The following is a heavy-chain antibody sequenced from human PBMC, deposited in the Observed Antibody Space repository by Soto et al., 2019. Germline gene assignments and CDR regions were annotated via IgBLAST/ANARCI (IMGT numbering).Heavy chain of an antibody. J-gene: IGHJ6*02. CDR2: IVVGSGNT. D-gene: IGHD3-3*01. CDR3: AAVSSGPIFGAGHGMDV. CDR1: EFTFTSSA. V-gene: IGHV1-58*01. Sequence: GASVKVSCKASEFTFTSSAVQWVRQARGQRLEWIGWIVVGSGNTNYAQKFQERVTITRDMSTSTAYMELSSLRSEDTAVYYYAAVSSGPIFGAGHGMDVWGQGTTVTVSS.